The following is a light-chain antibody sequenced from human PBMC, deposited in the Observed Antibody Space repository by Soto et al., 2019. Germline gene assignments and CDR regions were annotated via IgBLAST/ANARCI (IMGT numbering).Light chain of an antibody. CDR1: QAISTY. J-gene: IGKJ1*01. V-gene: IGKV1-27*01. CDR2: AAS. CDR3: QKYNGAPWT. Sequence: DLQMTQSPSSLSASVGDRVTITCRASQAISTYLAWYQQKPGTVPKLLIYAASALQSGVPSRFSGSGSGTDFPLTISSLQPEDVATYYCQKYNGAPWTFGQGTKVEI.